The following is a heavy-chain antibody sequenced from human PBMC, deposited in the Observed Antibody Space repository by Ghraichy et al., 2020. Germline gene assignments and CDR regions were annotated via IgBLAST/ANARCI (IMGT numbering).Heavy chain of an antibody. J-gene: IGHJ4*02. CDR1: GFTFSDNE. V-gene: IGHV3-48*03. Sequence: GGSLRLSCAASGFTFSDNEMNWVRQAPGKGLEWVAYIAASRDTIYYADSVRGRFTISRAKSSVFLQMDSLRAEDTATYYCARGTFDYSREDHGGAFDYWGQGTQVPVSS. CDR3: ARGTFDYSREDHGGAFDY. CDR2: IAASRDTI. D-gene: IGHD6-13*01.